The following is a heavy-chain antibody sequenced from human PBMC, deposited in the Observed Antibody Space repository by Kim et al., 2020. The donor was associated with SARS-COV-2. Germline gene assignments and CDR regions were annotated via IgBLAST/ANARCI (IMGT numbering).Heavy chain of an antibody. D-gene: IGHD5-12*01. J-gene: IGHJ3*01. CDR1: GFTFGDYS. V-gene: IGHV3-49*04. CDR3: TRDSYGGSHSDGFDV. Sequence: GGSLRLSCTASGFTFGDYSMTWVRQAPGKGLEWVGLISNKDTSWKIDYAASVRGRFTISRDDSKGIAYLQMNNLRSEDTAVYYCTRDSYGGSHSDGFDVWGEGTTVTVSS. CDR2: ISNKDTSWKI.